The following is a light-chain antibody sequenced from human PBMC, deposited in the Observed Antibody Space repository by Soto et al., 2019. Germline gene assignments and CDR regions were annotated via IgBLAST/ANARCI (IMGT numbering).Light chain of an antibody. CDR3: SLYAGSNTFV. V-gene: IGLV2-8*01. CDR1: SSDVGGYDS. Sequence: ALTQPPSASGSPGQSVTISCSGTSSDVGGYDSVSWYQHHPGKVPKLIIFDVDKWPSGVPDRFSGFKSGNTASLTVSGLRAEVKADYYCSLYAGSNTFVFGTGTKVTVL. CDR2: DVD. J-gene: IGLJ1*01.